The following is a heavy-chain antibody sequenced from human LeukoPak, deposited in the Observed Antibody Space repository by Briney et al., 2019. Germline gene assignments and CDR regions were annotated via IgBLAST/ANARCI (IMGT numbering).Heavy chain of an antibody. V-gene: IGHV1-24*01. Sequence: ASVKVSCKVSGYTLTELSMHWVRQAPGKGLEWMGGFDPEDGETIYAQKFQGRVTMTEDTSTDTAYMELSSLRSEDTAVYYCARVELYYDSSGIAQYYFDYWGQGTLVTVSS. CDR2: FDPEDGET. J-gene: IGHJ4*02. CDR1: GYTLTELS. CDR3: ARVELYYDSSGIAQYYFDY. D-gene: IGHD3-22*01.